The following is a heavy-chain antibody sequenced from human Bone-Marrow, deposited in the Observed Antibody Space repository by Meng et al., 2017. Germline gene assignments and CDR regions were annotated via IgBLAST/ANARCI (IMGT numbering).Heavy chain of an antibody. CDR3: ARGLAYCSGGSCYPGSYFDY. Sequence: GAGLVKLCESLSRACAVLVGALSGDSWSWIRQPPGKGLEWIGEINHSGSTNYNPSLKSRVTISVDTSKNQYSLKLSSVTAADTAVYYCARGLAYCSGGSCYPGSYFDYWGQGTLVTVSS. J-gene: IGHJ4*02. V-gene: IGHV4-34*01. CDR1: VGALSGDS. D-gene: IGHD2-15*01. CDR2: INHSGST.